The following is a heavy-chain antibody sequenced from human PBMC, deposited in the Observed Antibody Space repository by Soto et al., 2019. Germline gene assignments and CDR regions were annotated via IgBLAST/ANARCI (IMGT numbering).Heavy chain of an antibody. D-gene: IGHD3-9*01. CDR2: IYYSGST. Sequence: SETLSLTCTVSGGSISSYYWSWIRQPPGKGLEWIGYIYYSGSTNYNPSLKSRVTISVDTSKNQFSLKLSSVTAADTAVYYCARAAPYYDILDEDFYYYYYYMDVWGKGTTVTVSS. CDR3: ARAAPYYDILDEDFYYYYYYMDV. J-gene: IGHJ6*03. V-gene: IGHV4-59*12. CDR1: GGSISSYY.